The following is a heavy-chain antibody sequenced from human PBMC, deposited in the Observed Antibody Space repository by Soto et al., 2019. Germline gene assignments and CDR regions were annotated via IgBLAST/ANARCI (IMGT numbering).Heavy chain of an antibody. CDR3: ARANRYCSSTSCYTPGDYGMDV. CDR1: GYTFTGYY. Sequence: ASVKVSCKASGYTFTGYYMHWVRQAPGQGLEWMGWINPNSGGTNYAQKFQGRVTMTRDTSISTAYMELSRLRSDDTAVYYCARANRYCSSTSCYTPGDYGMDVWGQGTTVTVSS. D-gene: IGHD2-2*02. CDR2: INPNSGGT. V-gene: IGHV1-2*02. J-gene: IGHJ6*02.